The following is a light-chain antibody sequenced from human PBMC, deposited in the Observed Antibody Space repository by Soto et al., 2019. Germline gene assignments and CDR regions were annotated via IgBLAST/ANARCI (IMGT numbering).Light chain of an antibody. CDR1: STDVGGYDY. V-gene: IGLV2-8*01. Sequence: QSVLTQPPSASGSPGQSVTISCTGTSTDVGGYDYVSWYQQHPGKVPKLMIYEVNKRPSGVPDRFSGSKSGNTASLTVSGLQHEDEADYYCTSYAGGNNVFGTGTKVTVL. CDR2: EVN. CDR3: TSYAGGNNV. J-gene: IGLJ1*01.